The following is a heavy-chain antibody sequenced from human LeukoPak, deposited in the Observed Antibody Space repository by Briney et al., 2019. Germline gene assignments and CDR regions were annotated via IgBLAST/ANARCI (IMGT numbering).Heavy chain of an antibody. CDR3: AKSNYYDSSDWFDP. V-gene: IGHV3-30*02. CDR1: GFTFSSYG. J-gene: IGHJ5*02. Sequence: GGSLRLSCAASGFTFSSYGMHWVRQAPGKGLEWVSFIRYDGSNKYYADSVKGRFTISRDNSKNTLYLQMNSLRAEDTAVYYCAKSNYYDSSDWFDPWGQGTLVTVSS. CDR2: IRYDGSNK. D-gene: IGHD3-22*01.